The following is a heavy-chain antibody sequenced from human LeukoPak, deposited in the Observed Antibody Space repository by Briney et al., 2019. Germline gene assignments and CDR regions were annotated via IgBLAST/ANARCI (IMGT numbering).Heavy chain of an antibody. D-gene: IGHD3-9*01. CDR3: ARDGFDSIEDY. CDR2: IYSGGST. Sequence: GGSLRLSCAASGFTFSSNYMSWVRQAPGKGLEWVSVIYSGGSTYYSDSVKGRFTISRDNSKNTLYLQMNSLRAEDTAVYYCARDGFDSIEDYWGQGTLVTVSS. J-gene: IGHJ4*02. CDR1: GFTFSSNY. V-gene: IGHV3-66*02.